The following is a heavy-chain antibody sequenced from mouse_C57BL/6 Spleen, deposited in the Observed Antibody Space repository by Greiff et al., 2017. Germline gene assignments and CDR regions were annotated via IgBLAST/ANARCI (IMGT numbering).Heavy chain of an antibody. CDR3: AREQVTDAMDY. V-gene: IGHV5-6*01. CDR2: ISRGGSYT. CDR1: GFTFSSYG. D-gene: IGHD2-13*01. Sequence: EVKVVESGGDLVKPGGSLKLSCAASGFTFSSYGMSWVRQTPDQRLEWVANISRGGSYTYYPDSVKGRFTISRDNAKNTLYLQLSSLTSEDTAMYYCAREQVTDAMDYWGQGTSVTVSS. J-gene: IGHJ4*01.